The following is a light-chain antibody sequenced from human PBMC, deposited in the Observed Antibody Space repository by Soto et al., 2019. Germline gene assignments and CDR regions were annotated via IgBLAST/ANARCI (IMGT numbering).Light chain of an antibody. CDR3: EQYNSYPIT. CDR2: DAS. Sequence: DIQMTQSPSTLSASVGDRVTITCRASQSISSWLAWYQQKPGKAPNLLIYDASSLESGVPSRFSGSGSGTEFTLTISSLQPDDFATYYREQYNSYPITFGQGTRLEIK. CDR1: QSISSW. J-gene: IGKJ5*01. V-gene: IGKV1-5*01.